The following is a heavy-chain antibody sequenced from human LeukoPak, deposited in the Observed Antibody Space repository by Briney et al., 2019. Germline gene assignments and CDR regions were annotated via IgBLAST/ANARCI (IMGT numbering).Heavy chain of an antibody. J-gene: IGHJ4*02. V-gene: IGHV1-2*02. D-gene: IGHD1-1*01. CDR2: IHPGTGDP. CDR3: ASYAAGYNWLKV. Sequence: ASVKVSCKASGHKFTDYYLHWVRQAPGQGLEWMGWIHPGTGDPNYAQKFQGRVTVTRDTSISTVYMELIRLKSDDTAVYYCASYAAGYNWLKVWGQGTLVTVSS. CDR1: GHKFTDYY.